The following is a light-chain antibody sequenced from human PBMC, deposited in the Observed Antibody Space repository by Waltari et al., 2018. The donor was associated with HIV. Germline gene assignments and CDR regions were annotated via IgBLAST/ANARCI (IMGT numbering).Light chain of an antibody. Sequence: DIVMTQSPATLSLSPVERPPLSCGASQTTPIKLAWYQQKPGQAPRLLIYDISIRATGIPDRFSASGSGTDFSLTISSLQSEDFAVYYCQQYNRWPYTFGQGTRLEIK. CDR2: DIS. V-gene: IGKV3D-15*01. CDR1: QTTPIK. J-gene: IGKJ2*01. CDR3: QQYNRWPYT.